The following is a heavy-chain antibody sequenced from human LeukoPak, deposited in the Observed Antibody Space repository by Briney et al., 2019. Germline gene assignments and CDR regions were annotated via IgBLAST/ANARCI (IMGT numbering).Heavy chain of an antibody. CDR1: GFTFSSYS. Sequence: PGGSLRLSCAASGFTFSSYSMNWVRQAPGKGLEWVSSISSSSSYIYYADSVKGRFTISRDNAKNSLYLQMNSLRAEDTAVYYCAKALGSLRGYSYGGPGDYWGQGTLVTASS. V-gene: IGHV3-21*04. CDR2: ISSSSSYI. D-gene: IGHD5-18*01. J-gene: IGHJ4*02. CDR3: AKALGSLRGYSYGGPGDY.